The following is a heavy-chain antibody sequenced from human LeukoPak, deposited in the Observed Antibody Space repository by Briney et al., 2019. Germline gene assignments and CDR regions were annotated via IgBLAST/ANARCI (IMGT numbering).Heavy chain of an antibody. CDR3: ARGTMALPPSY. CDR1: GFTFSSYS. D-gene: IGHD4/OR15-4a*01. Sequence: PGGSLRLSCAASGFTFSSYSMNWVRQAPGKGLEWVSYISSSSSTIYYADSVKGRFTISRDNAKNSLYLQMNSLRAEDTAVYYCARGTMALPPSYWGQGTLVTVSS. J-gene: IGHJ4*02. CDR2: ISSSSSTI. V-gene: IGHV3-48*01.